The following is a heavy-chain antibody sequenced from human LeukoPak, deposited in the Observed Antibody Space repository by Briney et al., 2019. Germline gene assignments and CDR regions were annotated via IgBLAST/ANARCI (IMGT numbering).Heavy chain of an antibody. CDR1: GFTFSSYA. CDR3: AKYSSSWFNYFDY. V-gene: IGHV3-23*01. J-gene: IGHJ4*02. CDR2: ISGSGGST. Sequence: GGSLRLSCGASGFTFSSYAMSWVRQAPGKGLEWVSAISGSGGSTYYADSVKGRFTISRDNSKNTLYLQMNSLRAEDTAVYYCAKYSSSWFNYFDYWGQGTLVTVSS. D-gene: IGHD6-13*01.